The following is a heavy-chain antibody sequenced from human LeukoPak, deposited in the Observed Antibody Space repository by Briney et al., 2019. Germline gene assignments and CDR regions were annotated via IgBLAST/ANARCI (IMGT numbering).Heavy chain of an antibody. Sequence: SETLSLTCTVSGGSISSYYWSWIRQPPGKGLEWIGYIYYSGSTNYNPSLKSRVTISVDTSKNQFSLKLSSVTAADTAVYYCARGPYGDYDNWFDPWGQGTLVTVSS. CDR2: IYYSGST. J-gene: IGHJ5*02. CDR1: GGSISSYY. V-gene: IGHV4-59*01. D-gene: IGHD4-17*01. CDR3: ARGPYGDYDNWFDP.